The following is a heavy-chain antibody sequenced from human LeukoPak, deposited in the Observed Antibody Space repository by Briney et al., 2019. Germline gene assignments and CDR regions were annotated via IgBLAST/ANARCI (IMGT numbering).Heavy chain of an antibody. CDR2: INHSGST. D-gene: IGHD6-13*01. J-gene: IGHJ4*02. Sequence: SETLSLTCAVYGGSFSGYYWSWIRQPPGKGLEWIGEINHSGSTNYNPSLKSRVTISVDTSKNQFSLKLSSVTAANTAVYYCTLAAAGSLVDYWGQGTLVTVPS. CDR1: GGSFSGYY. V-gene: IGHV4-34*01. CDR3: TLAAAGSLVDY.